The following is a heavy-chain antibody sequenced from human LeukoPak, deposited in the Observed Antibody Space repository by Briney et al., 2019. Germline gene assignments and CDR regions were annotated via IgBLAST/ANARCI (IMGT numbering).Heavy chain of an antibody. CDR2: INAGNGNT. V-gene: IGHV1-3*03. CDR1: GGTFRRSA. J-gene: IGHJ3*02. Sequence: GASVKVSCKASGGTFRRSAISWVRQAPGQGLEWMGWINAGNGNTKYSQEFQGRVTITRDASASTAYMELSSLRSEDMAVYYCARTYYYDSSGYPRDAFDIWGQGTMVTVSS. D-gene: IGHD3-22*01. CDR3: ARTYYYDSSGYPRDAFDI.